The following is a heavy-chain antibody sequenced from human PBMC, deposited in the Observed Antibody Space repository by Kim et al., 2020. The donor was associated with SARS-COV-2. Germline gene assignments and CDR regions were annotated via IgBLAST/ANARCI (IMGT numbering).Heavy chain of an antibody. D-gene: IGHD3-10*01. CDR3: ARHPEDYYSGSGSYFYFDY. CDR1: GDSISSSSYY. J-gene: IGHJ4*02. CDR2: IHYSGSA. V-gene: IGHV4-39*01. Sequence: SETLSLTCTVSGDSISSSSYYWGWIRQPPGKGLDWIGSIHYSGSAYYNPSLKSRVTISVDTSKNQFSLRLSSVTAADTAVYYCARHPEDYYSGSGSYFYFDYWGQGTVVTVSS.